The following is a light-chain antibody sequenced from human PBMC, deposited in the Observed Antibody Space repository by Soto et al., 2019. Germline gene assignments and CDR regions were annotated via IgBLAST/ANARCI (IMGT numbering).Light chain of an antibody. CDR3: QQRSNWQVT. J-gene: IGKJ5*01. CDR2: GAS. CDR1: QSVSSSY. V-gene: IGKV3D-20*02. Sequence: MVLTQYQETLSLSPGERATLSCRASQSVSSSYLAWYQQKPGQAPRLLIYGASSRATGIPDRFSGSGSGTDFTLTISSLEPEDFAVYYCQQRSNWQVTFGQGTRLEIK.